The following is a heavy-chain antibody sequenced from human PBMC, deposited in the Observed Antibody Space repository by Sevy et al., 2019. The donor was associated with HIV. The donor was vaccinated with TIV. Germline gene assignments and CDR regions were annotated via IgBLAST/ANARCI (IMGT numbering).Heavy chain of an antibody. Sequence: GGSLRLSCAASGFTVSSNYMSWVRQAPGKGLEWVSVIYSGGSTYYADSVKGRFTISRDNSKNTLYLQMNSLTAEDTAVYYCARGMDGNDAFDIWGQGTMVTVSS. CDR3: ARGMDGNDAFDI. CDR2: IYSGGST. D-gene: IGHD1-26*01. CDR1: GFTVSSNY. J-gene: IGHJ3*02. V-gene: IGHV3-53*01.